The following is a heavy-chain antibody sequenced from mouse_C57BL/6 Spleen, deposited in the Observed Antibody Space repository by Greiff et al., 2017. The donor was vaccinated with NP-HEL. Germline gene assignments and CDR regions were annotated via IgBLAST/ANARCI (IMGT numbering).Heavy chain of an antibody. CDR2: IDPSDSET. CDR3: ARDSYPHYYGSSYVYFDV. Sequence: QVQLQQPGAELVRPGSSVKLSCKASGYTFTSCWMHWVKQRPIQGLEWIGNIDPSDSETHYNQKFKDKATLTVDKSSSTAYMQLSSLTSEDSAVYYCARDSYPHYYGSSYVYFDVWGTGTTVTVSS. CDR1: GYTFTSCW. D-gene: IGHD1-1*01. V-gene: IGHV1-52*01. J-gene: IGHJ1*03.